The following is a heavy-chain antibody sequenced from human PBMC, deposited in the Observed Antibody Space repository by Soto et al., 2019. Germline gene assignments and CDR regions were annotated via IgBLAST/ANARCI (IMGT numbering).Heavy chain of an antibody. Sequence: QVQLQESGPGLVKPSETLSLTCTVSGGSITNYYCSWFRQPPGKGLEWIGYINYDGYSAYNLSLKRRVPLSMDASKTHFSLMLESVTATDAAGYYWARHGFGPLHGLVDVWGPGTTVIVSS. V-gene: IGHV4-59*08. CDR1: GGSITNYY. J-gene: IGHJ6*02. D-gene: IGHD3-10*01. CDR3: ARHGFGPLHGLVDV. CDR2: INYDGYS.